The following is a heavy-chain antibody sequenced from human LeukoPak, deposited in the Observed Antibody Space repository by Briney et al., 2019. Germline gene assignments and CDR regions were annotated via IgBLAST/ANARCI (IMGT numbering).Heavy chain of an antibody. V-gene: IGHV4-4*09. Sequence: SETLSLTCTVSGGSISSYYWSWIRQPPGKGLEWIGYTYTSGSTNYNPSLKSRVTISVDTSKNQFSLKLSSVTAADTAVYYCARQVGATDFDYWGQGTLVTVSS. D-gene: IGHD1-26*01. CDR2: TYTSGST. CDR3: ARQVGATDFDY. J-gene: IGHJ4*02. CDR1: GGSISSYY.